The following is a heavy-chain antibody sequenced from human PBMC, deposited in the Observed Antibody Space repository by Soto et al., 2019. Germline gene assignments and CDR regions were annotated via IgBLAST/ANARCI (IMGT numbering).Heavy chain of an antibody. CDR3: ATEGGNGVDY. D-gene: IGHD3-16*01. V-gene: IGHV4-31*03. J-gene: IGHJ4*02. CDR2: IYYDGST. CDR1: GGSISSVNYY. Sequence: QVQPQESGPGLVKPSQTLSLTCTVSGGSISSVNYYWSWIHQHPGKGLEWIGYIYYDGSTYYNPSLKSRVTISVDTSKNQFSLRLSSVTAAETAVYYCATEGGNGVDYWGQGTLVTVSS.